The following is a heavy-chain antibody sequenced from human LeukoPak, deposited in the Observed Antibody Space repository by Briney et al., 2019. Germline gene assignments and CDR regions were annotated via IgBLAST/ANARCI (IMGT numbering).Heavy chain of an antibody. J-gene: IGHJ4*02. CDR2: INHSGST. Sequence: PSETLSHTCAVYGGSFSGYYWSWIRQPPGKGLEWIGEINHSGSTNYNPSLKSRVTISVDTSKNQFSLKLSSVTAADTAVYYCARARTSGYSYGYLNYWGQGTLVTVSS. CDR3: ARARTSGYSYGYLNY. CDR1: GGSFSGYY. V-gene: IGHV4-34*01. D-gene: IGHD5-18*01.